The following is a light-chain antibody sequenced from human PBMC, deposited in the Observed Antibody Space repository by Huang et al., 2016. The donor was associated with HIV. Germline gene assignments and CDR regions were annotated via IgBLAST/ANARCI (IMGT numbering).Light chain of an antibody. CDR1: QAISNS. J-gene: IGKJ4*01. CDR2: AAS. Sequence: IRMTQSPSSLSASVGDRVTITCRASQAISNSLVWYQQKPGKAPKLLLFAASRLDSGVPSRFRGSGSGTDYTLTISSLQPEDFATYYCQQYFTTPLAFGGGTKVEIK. CDR3: QQYFTTPLA. V-gene: IGKV1-NL1*01.